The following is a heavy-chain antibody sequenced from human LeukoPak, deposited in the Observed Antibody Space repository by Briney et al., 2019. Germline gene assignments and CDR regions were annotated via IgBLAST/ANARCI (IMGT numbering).Heavy chain of an antibody. CDR3: ARNNGGREVVGDWFDP. V-gene: IGHV3-21*04. J-gene: IGHJ5*02. D-gene: IGHD1-26*01. Sequence: GGSLRLSCAASGFTFSSYSMNWVRQAPGKGLEWVSSISSSSSYIYYADSVKGRFTISRDNSKNTLYLQMNSLRAEDTAVYYCARNNGGREVVGDWFDPWGQGTLVTVSS. CDR2: ISSSSSYI. CDR1: GFTFSSYS.